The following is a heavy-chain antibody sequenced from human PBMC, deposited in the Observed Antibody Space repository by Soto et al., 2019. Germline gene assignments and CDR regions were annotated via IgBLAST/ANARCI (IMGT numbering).Heavy chain of an antibody. CDR2: INAGNGNP. CDR3: ARSIVVVTALDY. Sequence: GASVKVSCKASGYTFTSYAMHWVRQAPGQRLEWMGWINAGNGNPKYSQKFQGRVTITRDTSASTAYMELSSLRSEDTAVYYCARSIVVVTALDYWGQGTLVTVSS. J-gene: IGHJ4*02. D-gene: IGHD2-21*02. V-gene: IGHV1-3*01. CDR1: GYTFTSYA.